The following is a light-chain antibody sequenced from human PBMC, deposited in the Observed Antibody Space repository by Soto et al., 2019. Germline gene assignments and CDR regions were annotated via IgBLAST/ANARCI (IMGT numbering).Light chain of an antibody. CDR3: SSFRSSSTSYV. CDR1: SSDIGDSNY. Sequence: QSALTQPASVSGSPGQSSTISCTGTSSDIGDSNYVSWYQQHPGKAPKLVIYDVSNRPSGVSNRFSGSKSANTASLTISGLQDEDEADYYCSSFRSSSTSYVFGTGTKLTVL. V-gene: IGLV2-14*03. CDR2: DVS. J-gene: IGLJ1*01.